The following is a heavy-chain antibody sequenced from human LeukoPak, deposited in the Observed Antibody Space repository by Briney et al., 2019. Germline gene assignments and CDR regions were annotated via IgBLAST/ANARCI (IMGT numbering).Heavy chain of an antibody. CDR2: INPNSGGT. CDR3: ARNPHHLLWFGESHSRFDP. V-gene: IGHV1-2*06. Sequence: ASVEVSCQASGYTFTGYYMHWVRQAPGQGLEWMGRINPNSGGTNYAQKFQGRVTMTRDTSISTAYMELSRLRSDDTAVYYCARNPHHLLWFGESHSRFDPWGQGTLVTVSS. J-gene: IGHJ5*02. CDR1: GYTFTGYY. D-gene: IGHD3-10*01.